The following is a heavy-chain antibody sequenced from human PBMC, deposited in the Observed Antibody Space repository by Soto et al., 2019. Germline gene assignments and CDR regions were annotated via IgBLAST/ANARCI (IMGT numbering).Heavy chain of an antibody. J-gene: IGHJ6*01. CDR2: IYYSGST. D-gene: IGHD2-21*01. Sequence: PSETLSLTCTVSGGSISSYYWSWIRQPPGKELEWIGYIYYSGSTNYNPSLKSRVTISVDTSKNQFSLTLSSVTAADTPVYYCDGDRKRWADMWYYYNYNVMPVGGQGT. CDR1: GGSISSYY. CDR3: DGDRKRWADMWYYYNYNVMPV. V-gene: IGHV4-59*01.